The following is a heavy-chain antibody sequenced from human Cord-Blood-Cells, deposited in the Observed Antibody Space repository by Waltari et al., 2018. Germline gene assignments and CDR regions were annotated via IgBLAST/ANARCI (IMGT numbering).Heavy chain of an antibody. D-gene: IGHD6-13*01. CDR3: ARIRIAAAGYWYFDL. CDR2: ISSNDKK. V-gene: IGHV2-26*01. Sequence: QVTLKESGPVLVKPTETLTLTCTVYGLSLSNPRMGVSWIRQPPGKALEWLAHISSNDKKTYSTSLKSRLTISKDTSKGQVVLTMTNMDPVDTATDYCARIRIAAAGYWYFDLWGRGTLVTVSS. J-gene: IGHJ2*01. CDR1: GLSLSNPRMG.